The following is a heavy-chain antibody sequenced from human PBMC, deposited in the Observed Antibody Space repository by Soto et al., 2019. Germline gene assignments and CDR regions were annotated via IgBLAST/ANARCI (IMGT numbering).Heavy chain of an antibody. CDR1: GYTFTSYA. Sequence: QVQLLQHGAEVKKPGASVKVSCKASGYTFTSYAMHWVRQAPGQRLECMGWINAGNGNTTYSQKFQGRFTITSDTFARKAYMELSSLRSEGRYVYYCARDLQADYWGQGTLVTVSS. V-gene: IGHV1-3*01. CDR3: ARDLQADY. J-gene: IGHJ4*02. CDR2: INAGNGNT.